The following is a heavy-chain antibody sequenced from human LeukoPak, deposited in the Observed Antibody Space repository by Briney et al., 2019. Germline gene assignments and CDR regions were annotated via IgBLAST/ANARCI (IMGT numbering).Heavy chain of an antibody. Sequence: PGGSLRLSCAASGFTFSSYAMHWVRQAPGKGLEWVAVLSYDGSNKYYADSAKGRFTISRDNSKNTLYLQMNSLRAEDTAVYYCARDRDCSSTSCYNAFDIWGQGTMVTVSS. V-gene: IGHV3-30*04. CDR2: LSYDGSNK. CDR3: ARDRDCSSTSCYNAFDI. CDR1: GFTFSSYA. D-gene: IGHD2-2*02. J-gene: IGHJ3*02.